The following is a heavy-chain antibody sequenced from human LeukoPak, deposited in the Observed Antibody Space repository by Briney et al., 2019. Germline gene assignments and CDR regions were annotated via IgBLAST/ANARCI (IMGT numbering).Heavy chain of an antibody. D-gene: IGHD6-19*01. CDR2: VSGDGGRT. V-gene: IGHV3-23*01. Sequence: GGSLRLSCAASGFTFSTYAMNWVRQAPGKWLEWVSAVSGDGGRTYYADSVKGRFTISRDNSKNTLYLQMNSLRAEDTAVYYCAKAWDSSGWGPQYFYHWGQGTLVTVSS. CDR3: AKAWDSSGWGPQYFYH. J-gene: IGHJ1*01. CDR1: GFTFSTYA.